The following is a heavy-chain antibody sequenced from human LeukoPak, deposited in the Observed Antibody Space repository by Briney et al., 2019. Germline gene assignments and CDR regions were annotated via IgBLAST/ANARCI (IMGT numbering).Heavy chain of an antibody. V-gene: IGHV3-23*01. D-gene: IGHD5-18*01. Sequence: GGSLRLSCAASGFTFSSYAMSWVRQVPGKGLEWVSAISGSGGSTYYADSVKGRFTISRDNSKNTLYLQMNSLRAEDTAVYYCAKDLNVDTAMVTAFDIWGQGTMVTVSS. CDR3: AKDLNVDTAMVTAFDI. J-gene: IGHJ3*02. CDR2: ISGSGGST. CDR1: GFTFSSYA.